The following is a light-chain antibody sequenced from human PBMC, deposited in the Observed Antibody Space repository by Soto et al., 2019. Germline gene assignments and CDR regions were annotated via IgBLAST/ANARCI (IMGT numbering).Light chain of an antibody. J-gene: IGLJ2*01. CDR1: NSDVGGYNY. Sequence: QSALTQPRSVSGSPGQSVTISCTGTNSDVGGYNYVSWYQQYPGKAPKLMISGVSERPSGVPDRFSGSKSGNTASLTISGLQAEDEADYYCSSHAGSNKFVVFGGGTQLTVL. CDR2: GVS. V-gene: IGLV2-11*01. CDR3: SSHAGSNKFVV.